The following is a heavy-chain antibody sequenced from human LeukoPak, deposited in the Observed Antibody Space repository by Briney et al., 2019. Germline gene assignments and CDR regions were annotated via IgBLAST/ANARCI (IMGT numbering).Heavy chain of an antibody. CDR3: ARDLRASGSSDY. CDR2: IYYSGST. Sequence: PSETLSLTCTVSGVSVSSGSYYWSWIRQPPRKGLEWIGYIYYSGSTNYNPSLKSRVTISVDTSKNQFSLKLSSVTAADTAVYYCARDLRASGSSDYWGQGTLVTVSS. V-gene: IGHV4-61*01. CDR1: GVSVSSGSYY. D-gene: IGHD3-10*01. J-gene: IGHJ4*02.